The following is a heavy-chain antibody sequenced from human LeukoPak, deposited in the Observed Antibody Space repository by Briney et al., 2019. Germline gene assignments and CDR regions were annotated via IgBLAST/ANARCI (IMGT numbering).Heavy chain of an antibody. CDR2: ISGIGGGST. J-gene: IGHJ4*02. D-gene: IGHD3-10*01. CDR1: GFSVSSYA. CDR3: AKEGGYYGSGNYFDY. Sequence: GGSLRLSCAASGFSVSSYAMSWVRQTPGKGLEWVSAISGIGGGSTYYADSVKGRFTISRDNSKNTLYLQMNSLRAEDTAVYYCAKEGGYYGSGNYFDYWGQGTLVTVSS. V-gene: IGHV3-23*01.